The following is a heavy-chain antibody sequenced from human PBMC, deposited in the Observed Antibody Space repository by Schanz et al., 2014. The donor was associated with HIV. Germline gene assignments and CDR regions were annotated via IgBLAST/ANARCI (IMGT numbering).Heavy chain of an antibody. CDR1: GFTFSSYG. CDR2: LWHDGTNK. CDR3: ARTSRIVIPDRDPRLSYLYGMDV. V-gene: IGHV3-33*01. D-gene: IGHD1-26*01. Sequence: VQLVESGGGLVKPGGSLRLSCAASGFTFSSYGMHWVRQAPGKGLEWVAVLWHDGTNKYYVDSVKDRFTISRDNSKNTLYLQMNGLRADDTAVYYCARTSRIVIPDRDPRLSYLYGMDVWGQGTTVTVSS. J-gene: IGHJ6*02.